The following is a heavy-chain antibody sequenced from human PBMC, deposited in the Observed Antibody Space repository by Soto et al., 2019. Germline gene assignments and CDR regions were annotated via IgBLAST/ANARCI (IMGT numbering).Heavy chain of an antibody. J-gene: IGHJ3*02. CDR1: GFTFSSYD. CDR3: ARDADGRAAFDI. Sequence: GGSLRLSCAASGFTFSSYDMHWVRQATGKGLEWVSAIGTAGDTYYPGSVKGRFTISRENAKNSLYLQMNSLRAGDTAVYYCARDADGRAAFDIWGQGTMVTVSS. CDR2: IGTAGDT. V-gene: IGHV3-13*01.